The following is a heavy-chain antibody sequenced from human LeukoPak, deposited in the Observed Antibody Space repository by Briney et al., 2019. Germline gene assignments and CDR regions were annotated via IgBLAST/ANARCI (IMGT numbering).Heavy chain of an antibody. Sequence: GGSLRLSCAASNFTFSSYSMNSVRQAPGKGLEWVSSITSSSTYIYYADSVKGRFTISRDNAKNSLYLQMNSLRAEAPAVYYCARVECSSTGCYFDYWGQGTLVTVSS. D-gene: IGHD2-2*01. V-gene: IGHV3-21*01. CDR1: NFTFSSYS. J-gene: IGHJ4*02. CDR3: ARVECSSTGCYFDY. CDR2: ITSSSTYI.